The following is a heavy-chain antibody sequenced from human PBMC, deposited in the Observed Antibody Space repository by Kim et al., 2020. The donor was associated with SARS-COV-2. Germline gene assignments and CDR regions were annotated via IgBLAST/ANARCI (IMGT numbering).Heavy chain of an antibody. Sequence: SETLSLTCTVSGGSISSGDYYWSWIRQPPGKGLEWIGYIYYSGSTYYNPSLKSRVTISVDTSKNQFSLKLSSVTAADTAVYYCASPPMVRGVIISWAFDPWGQGTLVTVSS. D-gene: IGHD3-10*01. V-gene: IGHV4-30-4*01. CDR3: ASPPMVRGVIISWAFDP. J-gene: IGHJ5*02. CDR1: GGSISSGDYY. CDR2: IYYSGST.